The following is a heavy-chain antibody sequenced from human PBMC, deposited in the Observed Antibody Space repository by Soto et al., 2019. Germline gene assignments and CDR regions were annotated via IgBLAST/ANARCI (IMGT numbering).Heavy chain of an antibody. Sequence: EVQLVESGGGLVQPGGSLRLSCEASGFSVSSYGMLWVRQDPGKGLLWVARVSPDGGGTSYADSVKGRFTIFRDNAKNTVYLQMNSLRVEDTAVYFCARGRWELLPSDWGQGTRVTVSS. CDR1: GFSVSSYG. V-gene: IGHV3-74*01. J-gene: IGHJ4*02. D-gene: IGHD1-26*01. CDR3: ARGRWELLPSD. CDR2: VSPDGGGT.